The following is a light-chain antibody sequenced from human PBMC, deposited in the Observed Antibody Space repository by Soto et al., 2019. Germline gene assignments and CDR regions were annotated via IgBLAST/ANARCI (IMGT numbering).Light chain of an antibody. CDR3: QQYIISPLT. CDR1: RSFNSNY. J-gene: IGKJ4*01. Sequence: EIGLRQSPATLSVSPGEGATLSCRASRSFNSNYLAWYQQKPGQAPSLLTYGASSRATDVPDRFSASGSGTDFALTISRLEPEDVAVYYCQQYIISPLTFGGGAKVDI. V-gene: IGKV3-20*01. CDR2: GAS.